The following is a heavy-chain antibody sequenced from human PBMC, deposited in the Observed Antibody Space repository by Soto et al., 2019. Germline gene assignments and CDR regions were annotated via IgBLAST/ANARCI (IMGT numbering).Heavy chain of an antibody. CDR3: ARDIVLMVYAKKNYYYGMDV. D-gene: IGHD2-8*01. Sequence: TLSLACTVPGGSMSSYYWSLIRQPAGKGLEWIGRIYTSGSTNYNPSLKSRVTMSVDTSKNQFSLKLSSVTAADTAVYYCARDIVLMVYAKKNYYYGMDVWGQGTTVTVSS. J-gene: IGHJ6*02. CDR1: GGSMSSYY. CDR2: IYTSGST. V-gene: IGHV4-4*07.